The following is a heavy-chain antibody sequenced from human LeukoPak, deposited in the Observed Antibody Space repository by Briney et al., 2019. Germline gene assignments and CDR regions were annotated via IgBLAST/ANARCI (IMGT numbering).Heavy chain of an antibody. CDR3: AKDQSGYYLPFDY. Sequence: PGGSLRLSCAASGFTFSSYGMHWVRQAPGKGLEWVAVISYDGSNKYYADSVKGRFTISRDNSKNTLYLQMNSLRAEDTAVYYCAKDQSGYYLPFDYWGQGTLVTVSS. D-gene: IGHD3-22*01. CDR1: GFTFSSYG. V-gene: IGHV3-30*18. CDR2: ISYDGSNK. J-gene: IGHJ4*01.